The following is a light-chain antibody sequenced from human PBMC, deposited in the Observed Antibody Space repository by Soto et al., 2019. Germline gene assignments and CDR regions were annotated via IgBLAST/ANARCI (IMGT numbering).Light chain of an antibody. V-gene: IGKV1-5*03. CDR2: KAS. Sequence: DIQMTQSPSTLSASVGDRVTITCRASQSISSWLAWYQQKPGKAPRLLIYKASDLESGVPSRFSGSGSGTDFTLTISSLQPDDFATYYCQQSYSTPLTFGGGTKVEIK. J-gene: IGKJ4*01. CDR3: QQSYSTPLT. CDR1: QSISSW.